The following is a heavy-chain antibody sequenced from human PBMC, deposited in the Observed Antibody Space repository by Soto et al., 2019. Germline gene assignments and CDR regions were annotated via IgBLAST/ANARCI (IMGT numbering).Heavy chain of an antibody. J-gene: IGHJ5*02. V-gene: IGHV3-64*01. CDR1: GFTFSSYA. CDR3: ARESVGSSGWYEYNWFDP. CDR2: ISSNGGST. Sequence: EVQLVESGGGLVQPGGSLRLSCAASGFTFSSYAMHWVRQAPGKGLEYVSAISSNGGSTYYANSVKGRFTISRDNSKNTLYLQMGSLRAEEMAVYYCARESVGSSGWYEYNWFDPWGQGTLVTVSS. D-gene: IGHD6-19*01.